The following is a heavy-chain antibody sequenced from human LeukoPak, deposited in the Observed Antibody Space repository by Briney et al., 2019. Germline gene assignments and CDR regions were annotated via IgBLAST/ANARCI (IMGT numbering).Heavy chain of an antibody. Sequence: PGGSLRLSCAASGFSLNDHFMDWVRQAPGKGLEWVGLSRNKAKRYATEYAASVKGTFTISRDESKNTLYLQMNSLKSEDTAVYYCGRAANRDNYYYAMGVWGRGTTVTVSS. CDR2: SRNKAKRYAT. D-gene: IGHD2-15*01. J-gene: IGHJ6*02. V-gene: IGHV3-72*01. CDR1: GFSLNDHF. CDR3: GRAANRDNYYYAMGV.